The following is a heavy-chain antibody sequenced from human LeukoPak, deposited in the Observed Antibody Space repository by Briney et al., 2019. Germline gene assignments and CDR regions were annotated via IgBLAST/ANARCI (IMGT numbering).Heavy chain of an antibody. D-gene: IGHD2-2*02. V-gene: IGHV3-11*04. CDR1: GFTFSDYY. CDR2: ISSSGSTI. J-gene: IGHJ4*02. Sequence: GGSLRLSCAASGFTFSDYYMSWIRQAPGKGLEWVSYISSSGSTIYYADSVKGRFTISRDNANNSLYLQMNSLRAEDTAVYYCARDLLRGFCSSTSCYTTSFGYWGQGTLVTVSS. CDR3: ARDLLRGFCSSTSCYTTSFGY.